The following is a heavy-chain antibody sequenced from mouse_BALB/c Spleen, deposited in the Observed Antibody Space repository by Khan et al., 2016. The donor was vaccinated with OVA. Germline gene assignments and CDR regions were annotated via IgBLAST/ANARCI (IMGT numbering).Heavy chain of an antibody. CDR1: GFTFSNFG. CDR3: ARDGYYYFDF. D-gene: IGHD2-3*01. J-gene: IGHJ2*01. V-gene: IGHV5-17*02. CDR2: INSGSTTV. Sequence: EVQLVESGGGLVQPGGSRKLSCAASGFTFSNFGMHWVRQAPEKGLEWVAYINSGSTTVYYADTVKGRFTVSRDNPKNTLLLQMTSLRSEDTAQYYCARDGYYYFDFWGQGTTLTVSS.